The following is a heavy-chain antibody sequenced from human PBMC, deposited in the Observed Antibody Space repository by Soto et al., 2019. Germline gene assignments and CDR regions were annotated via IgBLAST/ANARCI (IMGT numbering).Heavy chain of an antibody. CDR3: SIERSLYGDFHY. D-gene: IGHD4-17*01. CDR2: ISGSGGST. J-gene: IGHJ4*02. Sequence: GGSLRLSCAASGFTFSSDAMSWVRQAPGKGLEWVSAISGSGGSTYYADSVKGRFTISRDNSKNTLYLQMNSLRAEDTAVYYCSIERSLYGDFHYCGQGTLVTVSS. V-gene: IGHV3-23*01. CDR1: GFTFSSDA.